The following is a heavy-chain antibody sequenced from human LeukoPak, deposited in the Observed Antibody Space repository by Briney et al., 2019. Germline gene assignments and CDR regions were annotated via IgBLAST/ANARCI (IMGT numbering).Heavy chain of an antibody. D-gene: IGHD3-16*01. Sequence: PGGSLRLSCAASGFTFSDYYMSWIRQAPGKGLEWVSYISSSGSTIYYADSVKGRFTISRDNAKNSLYLQMNSLRAEDTAVYYCVRDMGTYDYVWGSPLPNWFDPWGQGTLVTVSS. CDR3: VRDMGTYDYVWGSPLPNWFDP. CDR1: GFTFSDYY. V-gene: IGHV3-11*01. CDR2: ISSSGSTI. J-gene: IGHJ5*02.